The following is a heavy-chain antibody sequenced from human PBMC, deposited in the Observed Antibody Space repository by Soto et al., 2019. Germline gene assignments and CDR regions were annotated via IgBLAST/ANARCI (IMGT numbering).Heavy chain of an antibody. CDR1: GFTFSSYT. CDR3: ARGRVNAFDI. Sequence: GGSLRLSCADSGFTFSSYTMNWVRQAPGKGLEWVSSISSSSSYIYYADSVKGRFTISRDNAKNSLYLQMNSLRAEDTAVYYCARGRVNAFDIWGQGTMVTVSS. CDR2: ISSSSSYI. J-gene: IGHJ3*02. V-gene: IGHV3-21*01. D-gene: IGHD3-3*01.